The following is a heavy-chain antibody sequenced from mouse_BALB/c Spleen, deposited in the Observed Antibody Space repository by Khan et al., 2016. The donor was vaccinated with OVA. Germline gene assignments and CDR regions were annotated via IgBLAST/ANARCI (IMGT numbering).Heavy chain of an antibody. J-gene: IGHJ4*01. CDR2: ISSGGHYI. Sequence: EVELVESGGDLVKPGGSLKLSCAASGFTFSSYGMSWVRQTPDKRLEWVATISSGGHYIYFPDSVRGRFTISRDNAKNTLNLQVSSPKSEYTAMYYCARTITTAKDDYYTIDYWGQGTTVTVSS. CDR3: ARTITTAKDDYYTIDY. D-gene: IGHD1-2*01. CDR1: GFTFSSYG. V-gene: IGHV5-6*01.